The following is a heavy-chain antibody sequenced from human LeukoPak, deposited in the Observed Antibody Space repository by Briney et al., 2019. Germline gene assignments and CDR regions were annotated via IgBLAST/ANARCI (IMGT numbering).Heavy chain of an antibody. CDR1: GYSLSSYW. CDR2: IYPGDSDT. Sequence: GESLKISCKASGYSLSSYWIGWVRQMPGKGLEWMGIIYPGDSDTRYSPSFQGQVTISADKSISTAYLQWSSLKASDTAMYYCARLFIAAAGTASGPGFDYWGQGTLVTVSS. J-gene: IGHJ4*02. CDR3: ARLFIAAAGTASGPGFDY. D-gene: IGHD6-13*01. V-gene: IGHV5-51*01.